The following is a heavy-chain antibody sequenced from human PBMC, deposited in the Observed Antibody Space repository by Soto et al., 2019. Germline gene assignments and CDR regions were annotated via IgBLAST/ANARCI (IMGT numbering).Heavy chain of an antibody. D-gene: IGHD1-20*01. CDR1: GGSISSYY. J-gene: IGHJ5*02. CDR3: TRPLTGTNNWFDP. V-gene: IGHV4-59*01. CDR2: IYYSGST. Sequence: PSETLSLTCTVSGGSISSYYWSWIRQPPGKGLEWIGYIYYSGSTNYNPSLKSRVTISVDTSKNQFSLKLSSVTAADTAVYYCTRPLTGTNNWFDPRGQGTLVTVSS.